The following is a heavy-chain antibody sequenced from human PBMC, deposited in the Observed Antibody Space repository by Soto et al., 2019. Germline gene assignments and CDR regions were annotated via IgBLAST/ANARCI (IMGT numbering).Heavy chain of an antibody. D-gene: IGHD2-2*01. V-gene: IGHV1-18*01. CDR3: ARDCISTSCQEKDDYYYGMDV. J-gene: IGHJ6*02. CDR2: ISAYNGNT. CDR1: GYTFTSYG. Sequence: GASVKVSCKASGYTFTSYGISWVRQAPGQGLEWMGWISAYNGNTNYAQKLQGRVTMTTDTSTSTAYMELRSLRSDDTAVYYCARDCISTSCQEKDDYYYGMDVWGQGTTVTVSS.